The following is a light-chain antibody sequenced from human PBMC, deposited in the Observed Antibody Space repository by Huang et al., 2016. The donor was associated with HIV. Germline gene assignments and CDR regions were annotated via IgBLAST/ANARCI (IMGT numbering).Light chain of an antibody. Sequence: DIQMTQSPSTLSASVGDRVTITCRASQSIDSYLAWYQQKPGKAPKLLIYDASSLDRGVPSRFSGSGSGTEFTLTISSLQPDNFATYYCQQYHSYPGTFGQGTKVEIK. CDR2: DAS. CDR3: QQYHSYPGT. V-gene: IGKV1-5*01. J-gene: IGKJ1*01. CDR1: QSIDSY.